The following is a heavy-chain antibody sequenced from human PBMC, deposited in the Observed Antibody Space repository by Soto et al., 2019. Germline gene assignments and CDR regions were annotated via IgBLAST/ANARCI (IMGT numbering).Heavy chain of an antibody. V-gene: IGHV3-15*01. Sequence: GGSLRLSCAASGFTFNNAWMTWVRQAPGKGLEWVGRIKSKTDGGTTDYAAPVKGRFTISRDDSKNMLYLQMNSLKTEDTAVYYCSTQTGPYYDSSGYSYYLNTLDVWGQGTSVTVSS. D-gene: IGHD3-22*01. CDR1: GFTFNNAW. J-gene: IGHJ6*02. CDR3: STQTGPYYDSSGYSYYLNTLDV. CDR2: IKSKTDGGTT.